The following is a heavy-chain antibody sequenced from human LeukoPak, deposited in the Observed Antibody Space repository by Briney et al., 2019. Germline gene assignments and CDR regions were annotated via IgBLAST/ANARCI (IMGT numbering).Heavy chain of an antibody. CDR3: VRGRGSYGWFDP. CDR1: GFTSSSYW. J-gene: IGHJ5*02. CDR2: ISGDGTAR. Sequence: GSLRLSCAASGFTSSSYWMHWVRQVPGKGLVWVSRISGDGTARNYADSVKGRFTISRDDAKNTVELQMNSLRGEDTAVYYCVRGRGSYGWFDPWGQGTLVTVSS. V-gene: IGHV3-74*01. D-gene: IGHD3-10*01.